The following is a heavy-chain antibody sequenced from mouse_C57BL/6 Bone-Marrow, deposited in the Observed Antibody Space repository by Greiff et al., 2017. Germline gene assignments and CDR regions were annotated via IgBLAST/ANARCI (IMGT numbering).Heavy chain of an antibody. J-gene: IGHJ4*01. CDR3: ALIYYYGSSYYAMDY. D-gene: IGHD1-1*01. CDR2: ISYDGSN. V-gene: IGHV3-6*01. Sequence: EVKLQESGPGLVKPSQSLSLTCSVTGYSITSGYYWNWIRQFPGNKLEWMGYISYDGSNNYNPSLKNRISITRDTSKNQFFLKLNSVTTEDTATYDCALIYYYGSSYYAMDYWGQGTSVTVSS. CDR1: GYSITSGYY.